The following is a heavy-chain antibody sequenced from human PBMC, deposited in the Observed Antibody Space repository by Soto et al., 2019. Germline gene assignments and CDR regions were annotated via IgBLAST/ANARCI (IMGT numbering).Heavy chain of an antibody. CDR2: IDWDDDK. J-gene: IGHJ6*02. CDR3: ARAETYYDILTGYSYYYGMDV. D-gene: IGHD3-9*01. V-gene: IGHV2-70*11. CDR1: GLRISTKEKC. Sequence: SGTLAGLRISTKEKCVSWIRQPPGKALEWLARIDWDDDKYYSKSLKTRLTISKDTSKNQVVLTMTNMDPVDTATYYCARAETYYDILTGYSYYYGMDVWGQGTTVTVSS.